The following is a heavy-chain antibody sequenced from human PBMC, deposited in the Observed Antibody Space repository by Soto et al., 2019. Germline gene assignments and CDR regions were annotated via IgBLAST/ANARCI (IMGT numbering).Heavy chain of an antibody. V-gene: IGHV1-18*01. Sequence: QVQLVQSGAEVKKPGASVKDSCKASGYTFTSYGISWVRQAPGQGLEWMGWISAYNGNTNYVQKLQGRVTMTTDTSTSTAYMELRSLRSDDTAVYYCTRDGYDYGDYTYFQHWGQGTLVTVSS. J-gene: IGHJ1*01. CDR1: GYTFTSYG. D-gene: IGHD4-17*01. CDR3: TRDGYDYGDYTYFQH. CDR2: ISAYNGNT.